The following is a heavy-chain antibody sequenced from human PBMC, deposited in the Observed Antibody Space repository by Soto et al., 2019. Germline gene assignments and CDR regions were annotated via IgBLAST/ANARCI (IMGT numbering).Heavy chain of an antibody. J-gene: IGHJ5*02. CDR3: TRQQSDDNYVDP. CDR2: IYYRGET. CDR1: GADLSSGGYS. D-gene: IGHD5-18*01. Sequence: SETLSLTCTVCGADLSSGGYSYTWDRQPPDKNPEPLGYIYYRGETNYNPSLKSRVTISLDKSKSQFSLRLISVTAADTAVYYRTRQQSDDNYVDPCRHGTLVT. V-gene: IGHV4-61*08.